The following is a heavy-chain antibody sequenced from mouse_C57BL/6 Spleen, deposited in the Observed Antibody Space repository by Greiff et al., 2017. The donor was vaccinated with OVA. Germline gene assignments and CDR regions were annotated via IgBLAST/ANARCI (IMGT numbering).Heavy chain of an antibody. V-gene: IGHV1-69*01. CDR2: IDPSDSYT. CDR3: ARGPLITTVVARYFDV. CDR1: GYTFTSYW. D-gene: IGHD1-1*01. J-gene: IGHJ1*03. Sequence: VQLQQPGAELVMPGASVKLSCKASGYTFTSYWMHWVKQRPGQGLEWIGEIDPSDSYTNYNQKFKGKSTLTVDKSSSTAYMQLRSLTSEDSAVYYCARGPLITTVVARYFDVWGTGTTVTVSS.